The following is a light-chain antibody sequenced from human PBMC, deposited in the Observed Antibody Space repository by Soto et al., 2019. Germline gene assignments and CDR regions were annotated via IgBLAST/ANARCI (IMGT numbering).Light chain of an antibody. Sequence: ELVMTQSPATLSVSPGERATLSCRASQFVSSYLAWYQQKPGQAPRLLIYGASSRATGIPDRFSGSGSGTDFTLTISRLEPEDFAVYYCQQYGSSPWTFGQGTKVDNK. CDR1: QFVSSY. J-gene: IGKJ1*01. V-gene: IGKV3-20*01. CDR3: QQYGSSPWT. CDR2: GAS.